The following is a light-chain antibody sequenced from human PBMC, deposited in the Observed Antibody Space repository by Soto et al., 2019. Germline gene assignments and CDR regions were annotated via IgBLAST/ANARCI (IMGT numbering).Light chain of an antibody. J-gene: IGKJ5*01. CDR3: QQYNNWPPIS. Sequence: IEMTQSPATLCVSPGERAALSCKPCQSVSSNLACYQQKPGQAPRMLIYGASTRATAIPARLSGRESGTEFSLTISSLQSEDFAVYYCQQYNNWPPISFGQGTRLEI. V-gene: IGKV3D-15*01. CDR1: QSVSSN. CDR2: GAS.